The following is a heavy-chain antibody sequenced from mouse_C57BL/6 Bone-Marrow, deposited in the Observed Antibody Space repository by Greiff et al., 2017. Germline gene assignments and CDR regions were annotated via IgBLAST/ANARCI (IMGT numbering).Heavy chain of an antibody. Sequence: VQLQESGAELVKPGASVKMSCKASGYTFTTYPIEWMKQNHGKSLEWIGNFHPYNDDTKYNEKFKGKATLTVEKSSSTVYSELSRLTSNDSAVYYGARSYYGSSRYWYFDVWGTGTTVTVSS. J-gene: IGHJ1*03. CDR3: ARSYYGSSRYWYFDV. V-gene: IGHV1-47*01. CDR1: GYTFTTYP. D-gene: IGHD1-1*01. CDR2: FHPYNDDT.